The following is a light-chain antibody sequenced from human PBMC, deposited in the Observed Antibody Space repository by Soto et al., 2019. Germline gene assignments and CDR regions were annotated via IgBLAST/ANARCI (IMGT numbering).Light chain of an antibody. CDR3: MQALRGKWT. CDR2: LGS. CDR1: QSLLHSNGYNY. J-gene: IGKJ1*01. V-gene: IGKV2-28*01. Sequence: DIVMTQSPLSLPVTPGEPASISCRSSQSLLHSNGYNYLHWYLQKPGQSPQLLIYLGSNRASGVPDRFSGSGSGTDLTLKISRVEPEDVGVYYCMQALRGKWTFGQGTKVEIK.